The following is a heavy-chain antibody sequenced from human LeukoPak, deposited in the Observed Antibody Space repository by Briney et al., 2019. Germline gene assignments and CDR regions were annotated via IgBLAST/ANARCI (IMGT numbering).Heavy chain of an antibody. V-gene: IGHV3-21*01. CDR2: ISSSSSYI. CDR3: ARPYSSVPPYYMDV. J-gene: IGHJ6*03. D-gene: IGHD6-19*01. Sequence: GGSLRLSCAASGFTFSSYSMNWVRQAPGKGLEWVSSISSSSSYIYYADSVKGRFTISRDNAKNSLYLQMNSLRAEDTAVYYCARPYSSVPPYYMDVWGKGTRSPSP. CDR1: GFTFSSYS.